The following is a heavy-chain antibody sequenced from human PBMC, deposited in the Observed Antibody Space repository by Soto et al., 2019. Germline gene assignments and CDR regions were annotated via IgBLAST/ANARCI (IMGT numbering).Heavy chain of an antibody. J-gene: IGHJ4*02. CDR1: GFTFRMYG. Sequence: EVQLLASGGGLSQPGGSRRLSCVASGFTFRMYGMTWVRQPPGKGLEWVSAISGNGDSAYYADSVRGRLTISRDNSKNTLYLHLNNLRPEDTAVYYCAKGDMAMAVPDYWGQGTLLSVSS. D-gene: IGHD6-19*01. CDR3: AKGDMAMAVPDY. CDR2: ISGNGDSA. V-gene: IGHV3-23*01.